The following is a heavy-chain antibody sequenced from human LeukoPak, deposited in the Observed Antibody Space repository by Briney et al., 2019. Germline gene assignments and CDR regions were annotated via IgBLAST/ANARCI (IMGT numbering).Heavy chain of an antibody. Sequence: GGSLRLSWAASGFTFSSYAMSWVRQAPGKGLEWVSAISGSGGSTYYADSVKGRFTISRDNSKNTLYLQMNSLRAEDTAVYYCAKDIRYVVVPAATTDYWGQGTLVTVSS. CDR3: AKDIRYVVVPAATTDY. D-gene: IGHD2-2*01. V-gene: IGHV3-23*01. CDR1: GFTFSSYA. J-gene: IGHJ4*02. CDR2: ISGSGGST.